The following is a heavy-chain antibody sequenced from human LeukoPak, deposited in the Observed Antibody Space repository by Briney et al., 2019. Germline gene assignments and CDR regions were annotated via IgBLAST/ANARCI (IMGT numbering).Heavy chain of an antibody. J-gene: IGHJ4*02. CDR3: AKGTDILTGYYFDY. CDR2: ISGSGSST. D-gene: IGHD3-9*01. Sequence: GGSLRLSCAASGFTFSSYAMSWVRQAPGKGLEWVSAISGSGSSTYYADSVKGRFTVSRDNSKNTLYLQMNSLRAEDTAVYYCAKGTDILTGYYFDYWGQGTLATVSS. V-gene: IGHV3-23*01. CDR1: GFTFSSYA.